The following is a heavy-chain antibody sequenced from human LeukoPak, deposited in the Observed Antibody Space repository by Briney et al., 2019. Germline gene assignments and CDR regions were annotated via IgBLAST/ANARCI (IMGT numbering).Heavy chain of an antibody. Sequence: GGSLRLSCAASGFTFSSYSMNWVRQAPGKGLEWVSYISSSSSTIYYADSVKGRFTISRDTAKNSLYLQMNSLRAEDTAVYYCAELGITMIGGVWGKGTTVTISS. CDR2: ISSSSSTI. CDR3: AELGITMIGGV. V-gene: IGHV3-48*01. J-gene: IGHJ6*04. D-gene: IGHD3-10*02. CDR1: GFTFSSYS.